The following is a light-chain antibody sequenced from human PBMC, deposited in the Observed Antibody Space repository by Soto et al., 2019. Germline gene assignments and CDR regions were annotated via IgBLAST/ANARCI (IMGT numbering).Light chain of an antibody. J-gene: IGLJ2*01. CDR2: SNN. CDR1: SSNIGSNY. CDR3: AAWDDSLSVVV. Sequence: QSVLTQPPSASGTPGQRVTISCSGSSSNIGSNYVYWYRQLPGTAPKLLIYSNNQRPSGVPDRFSGSKSGTSASLAISGLRSEDEADYYCAAWDDSLSVVVFGGGTQLTVL. V-gene: IGLV1-47*02.